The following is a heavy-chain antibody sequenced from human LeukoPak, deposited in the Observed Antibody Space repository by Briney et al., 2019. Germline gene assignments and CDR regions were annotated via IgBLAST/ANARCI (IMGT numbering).Heavy chain of an antibody. V-gene: IGHV3-23*01. CDR2: ISGSGGST. CDR1: GFTFSSYA. J-gene: IGHJ6*02. Sequence: GGSLRLSCAASGFTFSSYAMSWVRQAPGKGLEWVSAISGSGGSTYYADSVKGRFTISRDNSKNTLYLQMNSLRAEDTAVYYCAKDLADSSGFDCGMDVWGQGTTVTVSS. CDR3: AKDLADSSGFDCGMDV. D-gene: IGHD6-19*01.